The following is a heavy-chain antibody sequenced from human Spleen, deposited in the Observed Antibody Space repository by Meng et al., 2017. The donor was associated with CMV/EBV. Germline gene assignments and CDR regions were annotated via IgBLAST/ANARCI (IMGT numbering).Heavy chain of an antibody. J-gene: IGHJ4*02. V-gene: IGHV3-30*02. CDR3: AKDRGSTRFIAARTSPDS. D-gene: IGHD6-6*01. CDR2: VRFDVNNK. CDR1: GFTFSSYA. Sequence: GESLKISCAASGFTFSSYAMSWVRQAPGMGLEWVASVRFDVNNKYYTDSVKGRFTISRDNSESTLYLQMNSLRPEDSGVYYCAKDRGSTRFIAARTSPDSWGQGTLVTVSS.